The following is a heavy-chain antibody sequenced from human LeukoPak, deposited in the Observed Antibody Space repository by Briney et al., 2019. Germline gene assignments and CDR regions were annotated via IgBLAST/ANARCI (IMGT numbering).Heavy chain of an antibody. Sequence: SQTLSLTCTVSGVSISRYYWSCIRQPPGKELEWIGYIYYCGSTDHTPSLTSRVTISVDTSKNQFSLKLSSLTAADTAVYYFARDPRYYDSSGYFYGMDVWGQGTTVTVSS. D-gene: IGHD3-22*01. CDR3: ARDPRYYDSSGYFYGMDV. J-gene: IGHJ6*02. V-gene: IGHV4-59*01. CDR1: GVSISRYY. CDR2: IYYCGST.